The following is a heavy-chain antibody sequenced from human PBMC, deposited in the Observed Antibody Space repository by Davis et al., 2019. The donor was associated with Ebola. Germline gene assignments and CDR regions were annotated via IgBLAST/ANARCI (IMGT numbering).Heavy chain of an antibody. CDR3: ARDRVVGASDWYYYYYYMDV. CDR2: INTLGGSI. Sequence: GESLKISCAASGFTFSRYAMNWVRQAPGKGLEWVSGINTLGGSIYYADSVKGRFTTSRDNSRNTLFLQMNSLRAEDTAVYYCARDRVVGASDWYYYYYYMDVWGKGTTVTVSS. J-gene: IGHJ6*03. V-gene: IGHV3-23*01. CDR1: GFTFSRYA. D-gene: IGHD1-26*01.